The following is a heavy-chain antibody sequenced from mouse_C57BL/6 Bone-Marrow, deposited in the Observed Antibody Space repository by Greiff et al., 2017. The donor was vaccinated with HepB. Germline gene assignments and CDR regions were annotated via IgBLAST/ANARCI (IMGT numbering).Heavy chain of an antibody. J-gene: IGHJ2*01. CDR1: GYTFTSYW. CDR3: AYYYGSSFSFDY. Sequence: VQLQQPGAELVKPGASVKMSCKASGYTFTSYWITWVKQRPGQGLEWIGDIYPGSGSTNYNEKFKSKATLTVDTSSSTAYMQLSSLTSEDSAVYYCAYYYGSSFSFDYWGQGTPLTVSA. D-gene: IGHD1-1*01. CDR2: IYPGSGST. V-gene: IGHV1-55*01.